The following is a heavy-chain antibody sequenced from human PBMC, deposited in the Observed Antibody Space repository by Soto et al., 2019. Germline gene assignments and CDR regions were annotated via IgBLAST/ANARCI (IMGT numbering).Heavy chain of an antibody. D-gene: IGHD5-12*01. V-gene: IGHV3-49*03. Sequence: LRFSCTASGFTFGDYAMSWFRQAPGKGLEWVGFIRSKAYGGTTEYAASVKGRFTISRDDSKSIAYLQMNSLKTEDTAVYYCTRARDGYNLRAFDIWGQGTMVTV. J-gene: IGHJ3*02. CDR3: TRARDGYNLRAFDI. CDR1: GFTFGDYA. CDR2: IRSKAYGGTT.